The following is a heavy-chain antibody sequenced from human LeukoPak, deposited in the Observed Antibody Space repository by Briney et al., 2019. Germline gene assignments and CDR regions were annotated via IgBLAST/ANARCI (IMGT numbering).Heavy chain of an antibody. J-gene: IGHJ4*02. CDR1: GFTVSSYY. D-gene: IGHD3-10*01. CDR2: IYSGGST. V-gene: IGHV3-53*01. CDR3: ARGPSGFDY. Sequence: SGGSLRLSCAASGFTVSSYYMSWGRQAPGMGLEWVSLIYSGGSTYYADSVKGRFTISRDNSKNTLYLQMNSLRAEDTAVYYCARGPSGFDYWGQGTLVTVSS.